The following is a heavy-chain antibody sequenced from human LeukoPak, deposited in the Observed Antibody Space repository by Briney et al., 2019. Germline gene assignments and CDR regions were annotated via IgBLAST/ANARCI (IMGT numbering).Heavy chain of an antibody. CDR1: GFSFSTYE. CDR2: ISYDGSNK. Sequence: PGGSLRLSCAASGFSFSTYEMNWVRQAPGKGLEWVAVISYDGSNKYYADSVKGRFTISRDNSKNTLYLQMNSLRAEDTAVYYCAKGGREGFDYWGQGTLVTVSS. V-gene: IGHV3-30*18. J-gene: IGHJ4*02. CDR3: AKGGREGFDY. D-gene: IGHD1-26*01.